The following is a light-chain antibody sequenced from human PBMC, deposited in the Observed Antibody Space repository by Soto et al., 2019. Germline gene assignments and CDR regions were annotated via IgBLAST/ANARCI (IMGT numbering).Light chain of an antibody. CDR2: GAS. CDR3: QQYGSSPWT. Sequence: ESVLTQSPGTLSLSPGERATLSCRASQSVSNSYIAWYQQKPGQAPRLLIYGASSRATGIPDRFSGSGSGTDFTLTISRLEPEDFAVYYCQQYGSSPWTVGRGTKVEIK. CDR1: QSVSNSY. V-gene: IGKV3-20*01. J-gene: IGKJ1*01.